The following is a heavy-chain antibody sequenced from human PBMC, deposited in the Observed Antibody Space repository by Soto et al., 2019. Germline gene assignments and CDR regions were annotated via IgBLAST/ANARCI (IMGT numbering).Heavy chain of an antibody. CDR3: PKYMASTLVGGLPDY. Sequence: CKVEIYAFHRVWKAKRNGLGWGACITSKRTDIAYADSVKGQFIISRENAMTALHLHMNSLRHEDTAVYYCPKYMASTLVGGLPDYWGQGTQVTVNS. D-gene: IGHD3-16*01. J-gene: IGHJ4*02. V-gene: IGHV3-9*01. CDR2: ITSKRTDI. CDR1: CKVEIYA.